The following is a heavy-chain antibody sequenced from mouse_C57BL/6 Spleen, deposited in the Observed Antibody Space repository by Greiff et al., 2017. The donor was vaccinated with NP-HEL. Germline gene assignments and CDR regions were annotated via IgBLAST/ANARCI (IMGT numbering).Heavy chain of an antibody. CDR2: IYPRSGNT. CDR1: GYTFTSYG. D-gene: IGHD1-1*01. Sequence: QVQLQQSGAELARPGASVKLSCKASGYTFTSYGISWVKQRTGQGLEWIGEIYPRSGNTYYNEKFKGKATLTADKSSSTAYMELRSLTSEDSAVYFCARSGDYYGSSSWYFDVWGTGTTVTVSS. CDR3: ARSGDYYGSSSWYFDV. V-gene: IGHV1-81*01. J-gene: IGHJ1*03.